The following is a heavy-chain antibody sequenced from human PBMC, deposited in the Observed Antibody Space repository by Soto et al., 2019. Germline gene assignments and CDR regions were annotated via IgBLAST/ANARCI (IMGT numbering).Heavy chain of an antibody. CDR1: GFTFDDYG. V-gene: IGHV3-20*01. J-gene: IGHJ3*02. CDR3: ARALRVTRLYAFDI. Sequence: GGSLRLSCAASGFTFDDYGMSWVRQAPGKGLEWVSGINCNGGSTGYADSVKGRFTISRDNAKNSLYLQMNSLRAEDTALYHCARALRVTRLYAFDIWGQGTMVTVSS. CDR2: INCNGGST. D-gene: IGHD2-21*02.